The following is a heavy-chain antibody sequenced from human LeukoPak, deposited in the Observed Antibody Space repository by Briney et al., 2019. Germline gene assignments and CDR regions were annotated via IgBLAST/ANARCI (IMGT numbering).Heavy chain of an antibody. J-gene: IGHJ5*02. CDR2: ISYDGSNK. Sequence: GGSLRLSCAASGFTFSSYAVHWVRQAPGKGLEWVAVISYDGSNKYYADSVKGRFAISRDNSKNTLYLQMNSLTTEDTAVYYCARAPYGGTFYNWFDPWGQGTLVTVSS. D-gene: IGHD4-17*01. CDR3: ARAPYGGTFYNWFDP. V-gene: IGHV3-30*09. CDR1: GFTFSSYA.